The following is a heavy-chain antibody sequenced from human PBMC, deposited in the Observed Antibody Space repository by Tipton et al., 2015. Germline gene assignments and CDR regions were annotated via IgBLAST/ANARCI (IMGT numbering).Heavy chain of an antibody. Sequence: TLSLTCAVSAYSISSDYYWGWIRQPPGKGLEWIGSISHSGNTYYNPSLKSRVTMSRDTSKNQFSLKLTSVTAADTAVYYCACQDYDSLTRDYQTVDYWGQETLVTVSS. CDR1: AYSISSDYY. CDR3: ACQDYDSLTRDYQTVDY. J-gene: IGHJ4*02. CDR2: ISHSGNT. D-gene: IGHD3-9*01. V-gene: IGHV4-38-2*01.